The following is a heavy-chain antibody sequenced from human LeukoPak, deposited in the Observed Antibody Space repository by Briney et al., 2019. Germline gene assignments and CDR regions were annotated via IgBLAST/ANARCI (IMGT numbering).Heavy chain of an antibody. J-gene: IGHJ3*02. CDR1: GFTFKSFS. V-gene: IGHV3-48*04. CDR2: ISSNSGIK. D-gene: IGHD1-14*01. Sequence: GGSLRLSCGGSGFTFKSFSMHWVRQAPGKGLEWVSDISSNSGIKSYADSVKGRFTISRDNAKNSLYLQMNSLRAEDTAVYYCARVSPGAAFDIWGQGTMVTVSS. CDR3: ARVSPGAAFDI.